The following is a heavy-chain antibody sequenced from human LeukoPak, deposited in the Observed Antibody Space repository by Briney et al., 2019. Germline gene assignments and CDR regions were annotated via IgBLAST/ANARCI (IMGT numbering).Heavy chain of an antibody. CDR2: IYYSGST. J-gene: IGHJ6*02. CDR1: GGSISSGGYY. CDR3: ARHPFYNNYYYYGMDV. V-gene: IGHV4-31*03. Sequence: SETLSLTCTVSGGSISSGGYYWSWIRQHPGKGLEWIGYIYYSGSTYYNPSLKSRVTISVDTSKNQFSLKLSSVTAADTAVYYCARHPFYNNYYYYGMDVWGQGTTVTVSS. D-gene: IGHD2/OR15-2a*01.